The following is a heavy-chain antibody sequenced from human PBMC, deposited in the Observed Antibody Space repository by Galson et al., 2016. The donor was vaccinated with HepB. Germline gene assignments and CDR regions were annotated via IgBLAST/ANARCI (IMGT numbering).Heavy chain of an antibody. V-gene: IGHV3-23*01. J-gene: IGHJ6*02. CDR2: ISDSDGST. CDR1: GFTLSNYV. Sequence: SLRLSCAASGFTLSNYVMSWVRQAPGKGLEWVSGISDSDGSTNYADSVKGRFTISRDNSKNTLHLQMNSLRAEDTAVYCCAKDGSSSLRFLDLGRRKNYGMEVWGQGTTVTVSS. D-gene: IGHD3-3*01. CDR3: AKDGSSSLRFLDLGRRKNYGMEV.